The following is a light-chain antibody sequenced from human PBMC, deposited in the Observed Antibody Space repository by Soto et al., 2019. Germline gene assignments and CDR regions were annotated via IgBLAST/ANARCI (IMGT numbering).Light chain of an antibody. CDR1: SSNIGSNT. Sequence: QSVLTQPPSASGTPGQRVTISCSGSSSNIGSNTVNWYQQLPGTAPTLLIYYNNQRPSGVPDRFSGSKSGTSASLAISGLQSEDAAHYYCAAWDDSLYGWVFGGGTKVTVL. CDR3: AAWDDSLYGWV. V-gene: IGLV1-44*01. CDR2: YNN. J-gene: IGLJ3*02.